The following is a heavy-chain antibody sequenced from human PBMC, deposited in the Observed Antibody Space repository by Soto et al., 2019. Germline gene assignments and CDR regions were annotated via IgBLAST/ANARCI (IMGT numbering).Heavy chain of an antibody. CDR3: ARGPGWQQLWLPSYYYYGMDV. D-gene: IGHD5-18*01. V-gene: IGHV1-69*13. CDR1: GGTFSSYA. CDR2: IIPIFGTA. Sequence: SVKVSCKXSGGTFSSYAISWVRQAPGQGLEWMGGIIPIFGTANYAQKFQGRVTITADESTSTAYMELSSLRSEDTAVYYCARGPGWQQLWLPSYYYYGMDVWGQGTTVTVSS. J-gene: IGHJ6*02.